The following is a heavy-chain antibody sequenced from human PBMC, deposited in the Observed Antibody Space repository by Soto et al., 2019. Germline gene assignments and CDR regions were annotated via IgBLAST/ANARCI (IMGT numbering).Heavy chain of an antibody. D-gene: IGHD3-16*01. J-gene: IGHJ3*02. CDR1: GFPFSSYA. Sequence: GALRLSCVASGFPFSSYAMSWVRQTPGKGLEWVSGISGSGGRTYYADSVKGRFTISRDNSNNTLSLQMHILRVEDTAVYFCAKGGYYSLFDIWGQGTMVTVSS. CDR3: AKGGYYSLFDI. CDR2: ISGSGGRT. V-gene: IGHV3-23*01.